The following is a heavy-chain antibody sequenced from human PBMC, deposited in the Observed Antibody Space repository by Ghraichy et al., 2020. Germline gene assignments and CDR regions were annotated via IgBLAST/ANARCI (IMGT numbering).Heavy chain of an antibody. CDR2: IVVGSGNT. J-gene: IGHJ3*02. CDR1: GFTFTSSA. V-gene: IGHV1-58*01. D-gene: IGHD2-21*01. CDR3: AASYCGGDCSDAFDI. Sequence: SVKVSCKASGFTFTSSAVQWVRQARGQRLEWIGWIVVGSGNTNYAQKFQERVTITRDMSTSTAYMELSSLRSEDTAVYYCAASYCGGDCSDAFDIWGQGTMVTVSS.